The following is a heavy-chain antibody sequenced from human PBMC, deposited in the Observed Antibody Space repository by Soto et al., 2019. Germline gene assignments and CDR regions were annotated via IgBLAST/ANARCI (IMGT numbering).Heavy chain of an antibody. Sequence: QVQLVQSGAEVKKPGSSVKVSCKASGGTFRSYAISWVRQAPGQGLEWMGGIIPISDTTNYAQKFQGRVTIIADESTSTVYMELSSLRSEDTAVYYCARSQVRSTSLEIYYYYDYGMDVWGQGTTVTVSS. V-gene: IGHV1-69*01. CDR3: ARSQVRSTSLEIYYYYDYGMDV. J-gene: IGHJ6*02. CDR2: IIPISDTT. D-gene: IGHD2-2*01. CDR1: GGTFRSYA.